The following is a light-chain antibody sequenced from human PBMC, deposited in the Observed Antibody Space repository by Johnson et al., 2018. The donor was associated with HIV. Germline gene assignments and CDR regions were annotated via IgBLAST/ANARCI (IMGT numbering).Light chain of an antibody. V-gene: IGLV1-51*02. Sequence: QSVLTQPPSVSAAPGQKVTISCSGSSSNIGNNYVSWYQQLPGTAPKLLIYENNKRPSGIPDRFSGSKSGTSATLGITGLQTGDEADYYCGTWDSSLSAYVFGTGTTVTFL. CDR3: GTWDSSLSAYV. J-gene: IGLJ1*01. CDR2: ENN. CDR1: SSNIGNNY.